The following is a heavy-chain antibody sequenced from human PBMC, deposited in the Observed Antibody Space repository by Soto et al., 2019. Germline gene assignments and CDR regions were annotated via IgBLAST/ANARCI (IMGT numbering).Heavy chain of an antibody. Sequence: EVQLVESGGGLVQPGRSLRLSCAASGFTFDDYAMHWVRQAPGKGLEWVSGISWNSGSIGYADSVKGRFTISRDNAKNSLYLQMTSLRAEDTALYYCAKDTLAAAGTYYYYYMDVWGKGTTVTVSS. CDR3: AKDTLAAAGTYYYYYMDV. J-gene: IGHJ6*03. CDR1: GFTFDDYA. V-gene: IGHV3-9*01. D-gene: IGHD6-13*01. CDR2: ISWNSGSI.